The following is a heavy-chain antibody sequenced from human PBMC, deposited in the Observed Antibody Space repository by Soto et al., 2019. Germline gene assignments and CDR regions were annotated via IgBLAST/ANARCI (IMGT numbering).Heavy chain of an antibody. CDR1: GYTFTSYD. CDR2: VNPNNGHT. J-gene: IGHJ4*02. D-gene: IGHD3-10*01. V-gene: IGHV1-8*01. CDR3: VRLFYYGSGSWVE. Sequence: QVQLVQSGAEVKKPGASVKVSCKASGYTFTSYDMNWVRQATGQVLEWMGWVNPNNGHTGYAQKFQGRVAMTRNTSISTAYMELDSLRSEDTAVYYCVRLFYYGSGSWVEWGQGTLVTVSS.